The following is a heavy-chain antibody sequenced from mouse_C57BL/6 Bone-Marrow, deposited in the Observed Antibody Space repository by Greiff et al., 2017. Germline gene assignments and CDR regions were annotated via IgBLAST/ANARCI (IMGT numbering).Heavy chain of an antibody. Sequence: VQLQQSGSELVKPGASVKMSCKASGYTFTDYNMHWVKQSHGKSLEWIGYINPNNGGTSYNQKFKGKATLTVNKSSSTAYMELRSLTSEDSAVYDCARDDYDVAWFAYWGQGTLVTVSA. D-gene: IGHD2-4*01. CDR2: INPNNGGT. CDR1: GYTFTDYN. CDR3: ARDDYDVAWFAY. J-gene: IGHJ3*01. V-gene: IGHV1-22*01.